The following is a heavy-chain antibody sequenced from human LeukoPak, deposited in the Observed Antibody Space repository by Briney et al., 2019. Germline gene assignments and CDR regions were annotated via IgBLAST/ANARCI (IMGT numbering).Heavy chain of an antibody. CDR1: GXTFDDYG. CDR3: AGEKQWLVGRASPAGMDV. CDR2: ISSSGSTI. Sequence: GGSLRLSCAASGXTFDDYGMSWVRQAPGKGLEWVSYISSSGSTIYYADSVKGRFTISRDNAKNSLYLQMNSLRAEDTAVYYRAGEKQWLVGRASPAGMDVWGQGTTVTVSS. V-gene: IGHV3-48*03. D-gene: IGHD6-19*01. J-gene: IGHJ6*02.